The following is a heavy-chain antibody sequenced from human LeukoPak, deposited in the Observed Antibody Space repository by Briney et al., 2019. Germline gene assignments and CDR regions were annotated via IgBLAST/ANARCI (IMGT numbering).Heavy chain of an antibody. CDR3: ARPDYYNSRFDP. D-gene: IGHD3-22*01. Sequence: GGSLRLSCAASGFTFSNYWMHWLRQAPGKGLVWVPRINSDGSTTNYADSVKGRFTISRDNAKNTLYLQMNSLRAEDTAVYYCARPDYYNSRFDPWGQGTLVTVSS. V-gene: IGHV3-74*01. CDR2: INSDGSTT. J-gene: IGHJ5*02. CDR1: GFTFSNYW.